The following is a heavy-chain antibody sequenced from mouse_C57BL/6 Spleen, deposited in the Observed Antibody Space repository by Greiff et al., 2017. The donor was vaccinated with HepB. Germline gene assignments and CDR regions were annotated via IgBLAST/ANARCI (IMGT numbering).Heavy chain of an antibody. V-gene: IGHV1-55*01. CDR2: IYPGSGST. D-gene: IGHD1-1*01. CDR1: GYTFTSYW. J-gene: IGHJ2*01. CDR3: ARDYGSSSYYFDY. Sequence: QVQLQQPGAELVKPGASVKMSCKASGYTFTSYWITWVKQRPGQGLEWIGDIYPGSGSTNYNEKFKSKTTLTVDTSSSTAYMQLSSLTSEDSAVYYCARDYGSSSYYFDYWGQGTTLTVAS.